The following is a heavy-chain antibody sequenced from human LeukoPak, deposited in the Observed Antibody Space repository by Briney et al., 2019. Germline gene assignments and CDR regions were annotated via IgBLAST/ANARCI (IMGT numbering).Heavy chain of an antibody. CDR1: GFTFSSYG. Sequence: GGSLRLSCAASGFTFSSYGMHWVRQAPGKGLEWVAFIRYDGSNKYYADSVKGRFTISRDNSKNTLYLQMNGLRAEDTAVYYCANGRDHVWGGYPNWGQGTLVTVSS. CDR3: ANGRDHVWGGYPN. V-gene: IGHV3-30*02. D-gene: IGHD3-16*02. J-gene: IGHJ4*02. CDR2: IRYDGSNK.